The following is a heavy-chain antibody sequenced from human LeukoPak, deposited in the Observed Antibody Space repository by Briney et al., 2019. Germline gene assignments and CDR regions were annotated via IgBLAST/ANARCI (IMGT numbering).Heavy chain of an antibody. CDR2: IYYSGST. CDR3: ARHVGFITMVRGVINNNWFDP. D-gene: IGHD3-10*01. J-gene: IGHJ5*02. CDR1: GGSISSHY. Sequence: SKTLSLTCTVSGGSISSHYWSWIRQSPGKGLEWIGYIYYSGSTNYNPSLKSRVTISVDTSKNQFSLKLSSVTAADTAVYYCARHVGFITMVRGVINNNWFDPWGQGTLVTVSS. V-gene: IGHV4-59*11.